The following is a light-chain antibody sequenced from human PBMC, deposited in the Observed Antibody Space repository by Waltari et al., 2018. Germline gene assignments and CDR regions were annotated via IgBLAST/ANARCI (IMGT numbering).Light chain of an antibody. CDR1: SNDIGDYNY. J-gene: IGLJ1*01. Sequence: QSALTQPASVSGSPGQSITISCTGTSNDIGDYNYVSWYQQHPGKVPKLMIYDVVGRPSGVSDRFSGSKSGNTASLTISGLQTEDEADYYCSSYTSTSTFVFGSGTKVTVL. V-gene: IGLV2-14*03. CDR2: DVV. CDR3: SSYTSTSTFV.